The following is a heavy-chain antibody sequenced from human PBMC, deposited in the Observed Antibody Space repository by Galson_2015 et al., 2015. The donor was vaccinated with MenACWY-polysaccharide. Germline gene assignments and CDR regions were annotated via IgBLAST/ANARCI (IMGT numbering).Heavy chain of an antibody. J-gene: IGHJ3*02. V-gene: IGHV3-9*01. Sequence: SLRLSCAASGFVFDDHAMHWVRHAPGRGLEWVSGISRKSNDIGYEDSVRGRFSTTRDNAKNSLYLQLNSLRVEDTALYYCARAGIGTVGRRSFDIWGKGTMVTVSS. D-gene: IGHD6-13*01. CDR3: ARAGIGTVGRRSFDI. CDR1: GFVFDDHA. CDR2: ISRKSNDI.